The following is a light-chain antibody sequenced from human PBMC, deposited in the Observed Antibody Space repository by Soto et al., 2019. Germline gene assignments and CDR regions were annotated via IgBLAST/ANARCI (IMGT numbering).Light chain of an antibody. V-gene: IGLV2-23*02. Sequence: QSALTQPASVSGSPGQSITISCTGTSSNVGNFYVVSWYQQHPGKAPKVIIYDVSERPSGVSNRFSGSKSGNTASLTISGLQAEDEADYYCCSYAGSGTNVFGTGTKVTVL. J-gene: IGLJ1*01. CDR1: SSNVGNFYV. CDR3: CSYAGSGTNV. CDR2: DVS.